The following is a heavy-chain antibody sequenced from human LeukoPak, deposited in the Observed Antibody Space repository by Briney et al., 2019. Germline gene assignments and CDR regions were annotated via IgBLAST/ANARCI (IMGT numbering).Heavy chain of an antibody. CDR2: ISGSGGST. CDR1: GFTFSSYA. Sequence: GGSLRLSCAASGFTFSSYAMSWVRQAPGKGLEWVSAISGSGGSTYYADSVKGRFTISRDNSKNTLYLQMNSLRAEDTAAYYCAKDPTYYYDSSGYSWGQGTLVTVSS. J-gene: IGHJ5*02. V-gene: IGHV3-23*01. D-gene: IGHD3-22*01. CDR3: AKDPTYYYDSSGYS.